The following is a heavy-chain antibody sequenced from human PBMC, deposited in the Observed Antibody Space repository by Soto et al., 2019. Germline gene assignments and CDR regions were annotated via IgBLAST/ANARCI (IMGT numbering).Heavy chain of an antibody. CDR3: ASAKVRGVTPLYYGMDV. Sequence: LRLSCAASGFTVSSNYMSWVRQAPGKGLEWVSVIYSGGSTYYADSVKGRFTISRDNSKNTLYLQMNSLRAEDTAVYYCASAKVRGVTPLYYGMDVWGQGTTVTVSS. D-gene: IGHD3-10*01. CDR1: GFTVSSNY. J-gene: IGHJ6*02. CDR2: IYSGGST. V-gene: IGHV3-53*01.